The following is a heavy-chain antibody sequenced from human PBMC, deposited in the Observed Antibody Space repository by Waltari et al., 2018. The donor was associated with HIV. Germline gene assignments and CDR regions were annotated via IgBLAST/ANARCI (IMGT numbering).Heavy chain of an antibody. CDR1: GFTFSSYA. D-gene: IGHD3-3*01. CDR2: ISGSGGST. Sequence: EVQLLESGGGLVQPGGSLRLSCAASGFTFSSYAMSWVRQAPGKGREGVSGISGSGGSTNNANSVKGRFTISRDNSKNTLYLQMNSLRAEDTAVYYCAKGHYDFWSGSYYYGMDVWGQGTTVTVSS. V-gene: IGHV3-23*01. CDR3: AKGHYDFWSGSYYYGMDV. J-gene: IGHJ6*02.